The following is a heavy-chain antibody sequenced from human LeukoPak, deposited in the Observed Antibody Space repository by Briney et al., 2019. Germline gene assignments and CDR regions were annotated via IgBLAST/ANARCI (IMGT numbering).Heavy chain of an antibody. V-gene: IGHV3-30-3*01. Sequence: GGSLRLSCAASGFTFSSYAMHWVRQAPGKGLEWVAVISYDGSNKYYADSVKGRFTISRDNSKNTLYLQMNSLRAEDTAVYYCARAPSGSPDYWGQGTLVTVSS. CDR3: ARAPSGSPDY. J-gene: IGHJ4*02. D-gene: IGHD1-26*01. CDR2: ISYDGSNK. CDR1: GFTFSSYA.